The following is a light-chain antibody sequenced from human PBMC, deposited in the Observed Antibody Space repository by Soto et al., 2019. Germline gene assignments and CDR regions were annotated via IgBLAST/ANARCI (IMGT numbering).Light chain of an antibody. CDR3: QQFDDYPFT. Sequence: AIPLTQSPSSLSASVGDSVTITCRTSQGISSALAWYQQKPGRPSKLLIYDASNLESGVPSRFSGSRSGTDFTLTVSSLQPEDFASYNCQQFDDYPFTVGRGTKVDFK. CDR2: DAS. V-gene: IGKV1D-13*01. J-gene: IGKJ3*01. CDR1: QGISSA.